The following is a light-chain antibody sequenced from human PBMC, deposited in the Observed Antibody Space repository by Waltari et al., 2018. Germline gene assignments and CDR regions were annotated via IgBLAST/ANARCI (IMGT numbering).Light chain of an antibody. CDR2: QHN. J-gene: IGLJ2*01. V-gene: IGLV3-1*01. Sequence: SYGLTPPPSVSLFTGQTARMACPADNLVDKSAYWYQQKPCQSPVLVSYQHNKRPSGIPERFSGSNSGNTATLTISGTQAMEEADYYCQAWDRTTVVFGGGTKLTVL. CDR1: NLVDKS. CDR3: QAWDRTTVV.